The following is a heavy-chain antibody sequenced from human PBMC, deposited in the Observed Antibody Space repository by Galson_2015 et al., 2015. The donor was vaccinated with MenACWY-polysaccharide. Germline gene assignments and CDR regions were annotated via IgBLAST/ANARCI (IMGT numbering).Heavy chain of an antibody. CDR2: IKQDGSEK. CDR1: GFTFSNFW. CDR3: ARERWVRGVFFDQ. V-gene: IGHV3-7*01. J-gene: IGHJ4*02. Sequence: SLRLSCAASGFTFSNFWISWVRQAPGKELEWVASIKQDGSEKYLVDSVKGRFTISRDNAETSLFLQMNSLRAEDTAVYYCARERWVRGVFFDQWGQGTLVTVSS. D-gene: IGHD3-10*01.